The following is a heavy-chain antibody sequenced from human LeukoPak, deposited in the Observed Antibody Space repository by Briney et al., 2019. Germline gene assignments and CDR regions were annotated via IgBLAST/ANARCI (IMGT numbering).Heavy chain of an antibody. CDR3: ARDFPGHGAFDI. V-gene: IGHV3-72*01. CDR1: GFTFSDHY. Sequence: PGGSLRLSCAVSGFTFSDHYMDWVRQAPGKGLEWVGRSRNRAKSYTTDYAASVKGRFTISRDNAKNSLYLQMNSLRAEDTAIYYCARDFPGHGAFDIWGQGTMVTVSS. D-gene: IGHD7-27*01. CDR2: SRNRAKSYTT. J-gene: IGHJ3*02.